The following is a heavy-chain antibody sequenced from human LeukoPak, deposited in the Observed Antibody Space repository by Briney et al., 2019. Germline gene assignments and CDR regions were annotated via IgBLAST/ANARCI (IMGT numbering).Heavy chain of an antibody. CDR2: IEGDGSST. Sequence: GGSLRLSCAASGFSFSAYWMHWVRHAPGKGLMWVSRIEGDGSSTNYADSVKGRFTISRDNAKNTLYLEMNSLRAEDTAVYYCAGDPSYSSGWYDYWGQGTLVTVSS. CDR3: AGDPSYSSGWYDY. V-gene: IGHV3-74*01. J-gene: IGHJ4*02. CDR1: GFSFSAYW. D-gene: IGHD6-19*01.